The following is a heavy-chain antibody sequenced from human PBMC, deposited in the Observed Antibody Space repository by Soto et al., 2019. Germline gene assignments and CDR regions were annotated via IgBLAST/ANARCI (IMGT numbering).Heavy chain of an antibody. V-gene: IGHV4-59*01. D-gene: IGHD1-26*01. CDR1: GDSISRYY. Sequence: QVQLQESGPGLVKPSETLSLTCTVSGDSISRYYWTWIRQPPGKGLEWIGYIYYSGNTNYNPSLKSRVTMSIDASKQRFSLNLSAVTAADTAVYFCTRAYSPTWYGYYYLDVWGRGTTVTVSS. CDR2: IYYSGNT. J-gene: IGHJ6*03. CDR3: TRAYSPTWYGYYYLDV.